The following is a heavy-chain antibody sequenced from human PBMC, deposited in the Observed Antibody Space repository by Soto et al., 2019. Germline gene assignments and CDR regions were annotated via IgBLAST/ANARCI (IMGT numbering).Heavy chain of an antibody. CDR3: VSSGYCPNGVCYFGAFDY. Sequence: QVQLVQSGAEVKKPGASVKVSCKASGYTFSSYDINWVRQATGQGLEWMGWMKPTSGNTGYAQKYQGRVTMTRDPSISTAYLEPTSLRSEDTAVYYCVSSGYCPNGVCYFGAFDYWGQGTLVTVSS. J-gene: IGHJ4*02. V-gene: IGHV1-8*01. D-gene: IGHD2-8*01. CDR2: MKPTSGNT. CDR1: GYTFSSYD.